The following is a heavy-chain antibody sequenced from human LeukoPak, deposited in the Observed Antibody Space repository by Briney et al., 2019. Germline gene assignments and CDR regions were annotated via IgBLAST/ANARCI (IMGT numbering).Heavy chain of an antibody. Sequence: PGGSLTLSCAPSGLIFDYYAMHWVRQIPGKAPEWVSLISGDGGRTKYSDYVKGRFTMSSDNNKKSLYLQMNNPRDEDTALYYCAKDLHDYLGGSYRGYFDSWGQGILVTVSS. D-gene: IGHD3-16*02. CDR1: GLIFDYYA. V-gene: IGHV3-43*02. CDR2: ISGDGGRT. CDR3: AKDLHDYLGGSYRGYFDS. J-gene: IGHJ4*02.